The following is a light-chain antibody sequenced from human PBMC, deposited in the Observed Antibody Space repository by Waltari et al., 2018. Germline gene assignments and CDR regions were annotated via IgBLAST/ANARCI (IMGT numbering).Light chain of an antibody. CDR2: EVT. CDR3: SSSTSSITWV. Sequence: SALTQPPPVPRSPGQSVTISSAGPSSDVGRYNAVSWSQQSPGTAPKLIIYEVTNRPSGVPDRFSGSKSGNTASLTISGLQAEDESDYYCSSSTSSITWVFGGGTKLTVL. CDR1: SSDVGRYNA. J-gene: IGLJ3*02. V-gene: IGLV2-18*02.